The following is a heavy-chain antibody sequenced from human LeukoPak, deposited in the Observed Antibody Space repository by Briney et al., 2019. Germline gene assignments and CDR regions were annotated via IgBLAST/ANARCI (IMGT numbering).Heavy chain of an antibody. Sequence: SETLSLTCTVSGGSMSSYYWSWIRQPPGKGLEWIGYIYYSGSTNYNPSLKSRVTMSVDTSKNQFSLKLSSVTAADAAVYYCARVGSSWSNDAFDIWGQGTMVTVSS. CDR1: GGSMSSYY. CDR2: IYYSGST. D-gene: IGHD6-13*01. V-gene: IGHV4-59*01. CDR3: ARVGSSWSNDAFDI. J-gene: IGHJ3*02.